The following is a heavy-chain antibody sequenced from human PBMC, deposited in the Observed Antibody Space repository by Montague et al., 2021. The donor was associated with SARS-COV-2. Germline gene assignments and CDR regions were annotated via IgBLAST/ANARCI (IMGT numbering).Heavy chain of an antibody. CDR3: AREENRYCSSTSCYYLDY. D-gene: IGHD2-2*01. J-gene: IGHJ4*02. CDR2: ISSSSSYI. Sequence: SLRLSCAASGFTFSSYSMNWVRQAPGKGLEWVSSISSSSSYIYYADSVKGRFTISRDNAKNSLYLQMNSLRAEDTAVYYCAREENRYCSSTSCYYLDYWGQGTLVTVSS. V-gene: IGHV3-21*01. CDR1: GFTFSSYS.